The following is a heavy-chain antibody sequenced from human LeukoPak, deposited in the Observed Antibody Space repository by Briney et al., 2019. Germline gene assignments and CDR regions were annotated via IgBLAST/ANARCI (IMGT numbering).Heavy chain of an antibody. CDR2: IYYSGST. CDR3: ATSSSAAHDAFDI. CDR1: GFPFSGYA. V-gene: IGHV4-59*01. D-gene: IGHD2-2*01. J-gene: IGHJ3*02. Sequence: GSLRLSCAASGFPFSGYAMHWVRQAPGKGLEWIGYIYYSGSTNYNPSLKSRVTISVDTSKNQFSLKLSSVTAADTAVYYCATSSSAAHDAFDIRGQGTMVTVSS.